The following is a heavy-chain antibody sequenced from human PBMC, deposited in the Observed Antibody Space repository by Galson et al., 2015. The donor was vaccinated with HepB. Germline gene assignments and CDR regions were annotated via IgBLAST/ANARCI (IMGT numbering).Heavy chain of an antibody. Sequence: SVKVSCKASGYMFTYYGITWVRQAPGQGPEWMGWISANDGRTNYAQKLQGRVTLTTDTSSSTVYLELTSLTSDDTAVYYRARGRYSWNYGDLDYWGQGTLVSVSS. CDR3: ARGRYSWNYGDLDY. CDR2: ISANDGRT. D-gene: IGHD1-7*01. V-gene: IGHV1-18*04. J-gene: IGHJ4*02. CDR1: GYMFTYYG.